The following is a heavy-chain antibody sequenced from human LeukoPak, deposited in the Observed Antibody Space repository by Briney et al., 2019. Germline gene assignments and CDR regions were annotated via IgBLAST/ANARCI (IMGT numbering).Heavy chain of an antibody. D-gene: IGHD4-17*01. Sequence: EPLKISCKGSGYSFTCYWIGWVREMRGKGLEWMGIIYPGDSVTRYSPSFQGQITISADKSISTAYLQWSSLKASDTAMYYCARGAYGDYVDYWGQGTLVTVSS. CDR3: ARGAYGDYVDY. J-gene: IGHJ4*02. CDR2: IYPGDSVT. V-gene: IGHV5-51*01. CDR1: GYSFTCYW.